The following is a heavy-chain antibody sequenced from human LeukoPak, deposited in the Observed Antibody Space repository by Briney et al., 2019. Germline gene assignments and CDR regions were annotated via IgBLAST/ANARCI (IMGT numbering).Heavy chain of an antibody. D-gene: IGHD2-2*01. CDR2: IYTSGST. J-gene: IGHJ4*02. V-gene: IGHV4-4*07. CDR3: ARLSCSSTSCYSFDY. CDR1: GDSISTYY. Sequence: PSETLSLTCTVSGDSISTYYWSWLRQPAGRGLEWIGRIYTSGSTNYNPSLKSRVTMSVDTSKNQFSLKLSSVTAADTAVYYCARLSCSSTSCYSFDYWGQGTLVTVSS.